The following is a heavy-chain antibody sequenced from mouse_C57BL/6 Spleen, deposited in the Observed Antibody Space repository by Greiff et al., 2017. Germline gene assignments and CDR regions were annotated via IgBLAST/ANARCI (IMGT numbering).Heavy chain of an antibody. J-gene: IGHJ3*01. CDR1: GFTFSDAW. CDR2: IRNKANNHAT. V-gene: IGHV6-6*01. CDR3: TRNRPKAGKFAY. D-gene: IGHD3-3*01. Sequence: EVMLVESGGGLVQPGGSMKLSCAASGFTFSDAWMDWVRQSPEKGLEWVAEIRNKANNHATYYAESVKGRFTISRDDSKSSVYLQMNSLRAEDTGIYYCTRNRPKAGKFAYWGQGTLVTVSA.